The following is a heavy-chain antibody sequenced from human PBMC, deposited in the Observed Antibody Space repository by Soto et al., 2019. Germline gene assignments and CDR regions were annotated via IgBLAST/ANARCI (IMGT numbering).Heavy chain of an antibody. CDR3: ARIHNYSDSSGYRAAFDI. Sequence: SVKVSCKASGGTFSSYAISWVRQAPGQGLEWMGGIIPIFGTANYAQKFQGRVTITADESTSTAYMELSSLRSEDTAVYYCARIHNYSDSSGYRAAFDIWGQGTMVTVSS. V-gene: IGHV1-69*13. J-gene: IGHJ3*02. D-gene: IGHD3-22*01. CDR1: GGTFSSYA. CDR2: IIPIFGTA.